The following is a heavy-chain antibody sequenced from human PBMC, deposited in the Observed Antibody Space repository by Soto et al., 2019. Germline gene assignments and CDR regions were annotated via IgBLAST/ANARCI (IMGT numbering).Heavy chain of an antibody. CDR2: ISSRSDYI. Sequence: EVQLVESGGGRVEPGGSLRLSCAPSGLTFSSYSMNWVRQAPGKGLEWVASISSRSDYIYYADSVKGRFTTSRDNAKNSVSLQMDSLRVEDTAVYYFARNRDPSSKNQGMDVWGHGTTVTVSS. J-gene: IGHJ6*02. CDR1: GLTFSSYS. V-gene: IGHV3-21*01. CDR3: ARNRDPSSKNQGMDV. D-gene: IGHD2-2*01.